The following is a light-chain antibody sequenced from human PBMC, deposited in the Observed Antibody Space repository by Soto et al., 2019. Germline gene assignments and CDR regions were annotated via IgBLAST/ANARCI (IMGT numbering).Light chain of an antibody. CDR3: QQYGSSGT. Sequence: DSQRTQPHSTLFASVGDRVTSIGRASQTISSWLAWYQQRGGKAPKLLLSKASNLDSGVPSRFSGSGSGTDFTLTISRLEPEDFAVYYCQQYGSSGTFGQATKVAIK. J-gene: IGKJ1*01. CDR1: QTISSW. CDR2: KAS. V-gene: IGKV1-5*03.